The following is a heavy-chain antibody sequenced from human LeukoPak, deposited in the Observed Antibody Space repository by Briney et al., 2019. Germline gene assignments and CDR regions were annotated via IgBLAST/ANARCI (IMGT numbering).Heavy chain of an antibody. CDR1: GGSISSNSYY. J-gene: IGHJ5*02. CDR3: ARQYNWNDEGFDP. V-gene: IGHV4-39*01. Sequence: SETLSLTCTVSGGSISSNSYYWGWIRQPPGKGLEWIGSIYYSGSTYYNPSLKSRVTISVDTSKNQFSLKLSSVTAADTAVYYCARQYNWNDEGFDPWGQGTLVTVSS. CDR2: IYYSGST. D-gene: IGHD1-20*01.